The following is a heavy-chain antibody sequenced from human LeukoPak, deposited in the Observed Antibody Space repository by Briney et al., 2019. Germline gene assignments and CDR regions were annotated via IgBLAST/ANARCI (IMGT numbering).Heavy chain of an antibody. D-gene: IGHD6-19*01. CDR2: IYTRGST. CDR3: ASETSSGWYNYFDY. J-gene: IGHJ4*02. Sequence: PSETLSPTCTVSGGSIGTYCWSWIRQPAGKGLEWIGRIYTRGSTDYNPSLKSRVTISVDTSKNQFSLKLSSVTAADTAVYYCASETSSGWYNYFDYWGQGTLVTVSS. CDR1: GGSIGTYC. V-gene: IGHV4-4*07.